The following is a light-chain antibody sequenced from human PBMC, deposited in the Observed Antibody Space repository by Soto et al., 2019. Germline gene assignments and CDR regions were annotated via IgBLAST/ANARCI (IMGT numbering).Light chain of an antibody. J-gene: IGKJ1*01. Sequence: DIQMTQSPSTLSASVGDRVTITCRASQSISMWLAWYQQKPGKAPKILIYKTSSLESGVPSRFSGSGSGTEFTLTISSLQPDDFGTYYYQQYNSYSATFGQGTRVEIK. CDR1: QSISMW. V-gene: IGKV1-5*03. CDR2: KTS. CDR3: QQYNSYSAT.